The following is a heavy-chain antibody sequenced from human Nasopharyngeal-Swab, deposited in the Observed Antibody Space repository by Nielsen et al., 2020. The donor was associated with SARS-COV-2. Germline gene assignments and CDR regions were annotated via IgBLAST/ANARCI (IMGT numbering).Heavy chain of an antibody. J-gene: IGHJ3*02. CDR3: ASETYYYELCGAFDI. CDR2: ISSSGSTI. V-gene: IGHV3-11*04. D-gene: IGHD3-22*01. Sequence: PGKGLEWVSYISSSGSTIYYADSVKGRFTISRDNAKNSLYLQMNSLRAEETSVYYCASETYYYELCGAFDIWGQGTMVTVSS.